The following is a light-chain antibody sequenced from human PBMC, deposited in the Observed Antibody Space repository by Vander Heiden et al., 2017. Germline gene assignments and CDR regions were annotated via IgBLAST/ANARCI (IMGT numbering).Light chain of an antibody. CDR3: QQYNNWPPWT. CDR1: QSVSSN. Sequence: ELVMTQSPATLCVSPGERAAVSYSAVQSVSSNLGGNQQKPGQAPRLLIYGASTRATGIPARFSGSGSGTEFSLTISSLQSEDFAVYYCQQYNNWPPWTFGQGTKVEIK. V-gene: IGKV3-15*01. J-gene: IGKJ1*01. CDR2: GAS.